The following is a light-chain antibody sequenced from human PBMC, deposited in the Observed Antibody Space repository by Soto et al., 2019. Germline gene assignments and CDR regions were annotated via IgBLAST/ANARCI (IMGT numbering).Light chain of an antibody. V-gene: IGKV1-39*01. CDR2: DAS. CDR1: QSISSY. CDR3: QQSYSTPWT. J-gene: IGKJ1*01. Sequence: DIQMTQSPSSLSASVGDRVTITCRASQSISSYLNWYQQKPGKAPKLLIYDASSLQSGVPSRFSGSGSRTDFTLTISSLQPEDFATYYCQQSYSTPWTFGQGTKVEIK.